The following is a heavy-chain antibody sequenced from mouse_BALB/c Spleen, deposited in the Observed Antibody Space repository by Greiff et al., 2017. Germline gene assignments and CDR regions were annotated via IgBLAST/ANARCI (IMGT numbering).Heavy chain of an antibody. D-gene: IGHD4-1*01. CDR1: GYTFTDYN. J-gene: IGHJ1*01. Sequence: EVQLVESGPELVKPGASVKIPCKASGYTFTDYNMDWVKQSHGKSLEWIGDINPNNGGTIYNQKFKGKATLTVDKSSSTAYMELRSLTSEDTAVYYCARRLGRQWYFDVWGAGTTVTVSS. CDR2: INPNNGGT. CDR3: ARRLGRQWYFDV. V-gene: IGHV1-18*01.